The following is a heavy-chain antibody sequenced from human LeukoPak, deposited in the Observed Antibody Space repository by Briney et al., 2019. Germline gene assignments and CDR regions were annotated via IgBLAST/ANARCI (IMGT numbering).Heavy chain of an antibody. CDR3: ARDSSILRGFDP. V-gene: IGHV3-21*01. CDR2: ISSSSSYI. CDR1: GFTFSSYS. Sequence: KPGGSLRLSCAASGFTFSSYSMNWVRQAPGKGLEWVSSISSSSSYIYYADSVKGRFTISRDNAKSSLYLQMNSLRAEDTAVYYCARDSSILRGFDPWGQGTLVTVSS. J-gene: IGHJ5*02. D-gene: IGHD2-21*01.